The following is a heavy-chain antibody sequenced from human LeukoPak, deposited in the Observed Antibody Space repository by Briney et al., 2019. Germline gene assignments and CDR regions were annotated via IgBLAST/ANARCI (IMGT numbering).Heavy chain of an antibody. CDR1: GYTPTIEC. CDR3: ARSELRYFDWVPYDAFEL. J-gene: IGHJ3*01. Sequence: ASVKVSCPAAGYTPTIECTSWDRQAPGHGLEWMGWISAYNGNTNYAQKLQGRVTMTTDTSTSTAYMELRTLMSDDTAVYYDARSELRYFDWVPYDAFELWGQGTMVTVSS. CDR2: ISAYNGNT. V-gene: IGHV1-18*01. D-gene: IGHD3-9*01.